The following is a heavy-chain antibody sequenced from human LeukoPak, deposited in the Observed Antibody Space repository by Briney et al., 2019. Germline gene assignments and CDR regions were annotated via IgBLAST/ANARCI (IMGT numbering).Heavy chain of an antibody. J-gene: IGHJ4*02. CDR3: ARVRSARPGY. CDR2: ISWNSGSI. V-gene: IGHV3-9*01. D-gene: IGHD1-26*01. Sequence: GGSLRLSCAASGFTFDDYAMHWVRHAPGKGLEWVSGISWNSGSIAYADSVKGRFTISRDNAKNSLYLQMNSLRAEDTAVYYCARVRSARPGYWGQGTLVTVSS. CDR1: GFTFDDYA.